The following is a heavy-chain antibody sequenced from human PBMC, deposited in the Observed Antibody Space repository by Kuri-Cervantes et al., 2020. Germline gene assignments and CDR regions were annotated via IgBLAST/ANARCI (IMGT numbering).Heavy chain of an antibody. CDR3: ARCRYCSSTSWKGWFDP. Sequence: ASVKVSCKASGYTFTGYYMHWVRQAPGQGLEWMGWINPNSGGTNYAQKLQGRVTMTRDTSISTAYMELSRLRSDDTAVYYCARCRYCSSTSWKGWFDPWGQGTLVTVSS. J-gene: IGHJ5*02. CDR2: INPNSGGT. D-gene: IGHD2-2*01. V-gene: IGHV1-2*02. CDR1: GYTFTGYY.